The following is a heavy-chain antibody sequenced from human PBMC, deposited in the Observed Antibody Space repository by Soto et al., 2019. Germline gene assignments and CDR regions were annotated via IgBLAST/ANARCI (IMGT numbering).Heavy chain of an antibody. CDR3: ARGTWFGELTRYYYYGMDV. D-gene: IGHD3-10*01. Sequence: SETLSLTGAVYGGSFSGYYWSWIRQPPGKGLEWIGEIDHSGSTNYNPSLKSRVTISVDTSKNQFSLKLSSVTAADTAVYYCARGTWFGELTRYYYYGMDVWGQGTTVTVSS. V-gene: IGHV4-34*01. CDR1: GGSFSGYY. J-gene: IGHJ6*02. CDR2: IDHSGST.